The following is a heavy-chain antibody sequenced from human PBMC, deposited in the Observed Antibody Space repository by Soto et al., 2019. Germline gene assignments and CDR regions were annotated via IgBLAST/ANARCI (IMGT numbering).Heavy chain of an antibody. V-gene: IGHV1-69*06. D-gene: IGHD3-10*01. Sequence: QVHLVQSGAEVKKPGSSVKVSCTTSGGPFSNYGISWVRQAPGQGFEWMGGIIPVFATPHYAEKFQDRLTITADKSSSSVFMELTRLRFEDTAVYFCAREGSSASWGQGTLVTVSS. J-gene: IGHJ3*01. CDR2: IIPVFATP. CDR3: AREGSSAS. CDR1: GGPFSNYG.